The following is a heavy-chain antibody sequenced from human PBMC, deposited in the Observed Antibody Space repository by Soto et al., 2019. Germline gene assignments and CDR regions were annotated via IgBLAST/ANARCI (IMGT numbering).Heavy chain of an antibody. Sequence: SETLSLTCTVSGGSISSGDYYWSWIRQPPGKGLEWIGYIYYSGSTYYNPSLKSRVTISVDTSKNQFSLQLSSVTAADTAVYYCARTHGYAFNYWGQGTLVTVSS. J-gene: IGHJ4*02. CDR1: GGSISSGDYY. V-gene: IGHV4-30-4*01. CDR3: ARTHGYAFNY. CDR2: IYYSGST. D-gene: IGHD5-18*01.